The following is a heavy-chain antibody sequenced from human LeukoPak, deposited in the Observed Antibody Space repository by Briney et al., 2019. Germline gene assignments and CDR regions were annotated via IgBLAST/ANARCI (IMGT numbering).Heavy chain of an antibody. J-gene: IGHJ3*02. CDR1: GGTFTSYD. V-gene: IGHV1-8*03. D-gene: IGHD3-22*01. CDR3: ARGLNYYDSSGYYESPYAFDI. CDR2: MNPNSGNT. Sequence: ASVKVSCKASGGTFTSYDINWVRQATGQGLEWMGWMNPNSGNTGYAQKFQGRVTITRNTSISTAYMELSSLRSEDTAVYYCARGLNYYDSSGYYESPYAFDIWGQGTMVTVSS.